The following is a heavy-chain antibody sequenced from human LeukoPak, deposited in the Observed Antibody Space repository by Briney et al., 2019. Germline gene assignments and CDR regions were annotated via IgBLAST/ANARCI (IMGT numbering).Heavy chain of an antibody. D-gene: IGHD6-19*01. Sequence: GGSLRLSCAASGFTFSSYAMSWVRQAPGKGLEWVSVIYSGGSTYYADSVKGRFTISRDNSKNTLYLQMNSLRAEDTAVYYCAAPVPGRYSSGWENYYYYGVDVWGQGTTVTVSS. CDR1: GFTFSSYA. J-gene: IGHJ6*02. V-gene: IGHV3-53*01. CDR2: IYSGGST. CDR3: AAPVPGRYSSGWENYYYYGVDV.